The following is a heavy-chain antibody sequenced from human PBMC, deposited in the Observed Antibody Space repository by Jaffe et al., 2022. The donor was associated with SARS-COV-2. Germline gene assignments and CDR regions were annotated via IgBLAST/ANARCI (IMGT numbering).Heavy chain of an antibody. CDR2: VSGDGNGR. V-gene: IGHV3-30*03. CDR3: AREWPEGGSSADY. D-gene: IGHD6-6*01. CDR1: GFTFSSHA. J-gene: IGHJ4*02. Sequence: QVHLVESGGGVVQPGGSLRLSCAASGFTFSSHAMHWVRQVPGKGLEWVAVVSGDGNGRFYVDYVKGRFTISRENSKNTVYLQMNSLRPEDTARYYCAREWPEGGSSADYWGQGTQVIVSS.